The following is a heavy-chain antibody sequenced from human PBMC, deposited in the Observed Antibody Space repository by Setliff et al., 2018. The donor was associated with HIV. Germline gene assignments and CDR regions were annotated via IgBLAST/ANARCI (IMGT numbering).Heavy chain of an antibody. D-gene: IGHD3-10*01. Sequence: SETLSLTCAVSGYSISSGYYWGWIRQPPGKGLEWIGSIYHSGSTYYNPSLKSRVTISIDTSKSHFSLNLDSVTAADTTIYYCARRFASGSRAFDIWGPGTTVTVSS. CDR3: ARRFASGSRAFDI. J-gene: IGHJ3*02. CDR2: IYHSGST. V-gene: IGHV4-38-2*01. CDR1: GYSISSGYY.